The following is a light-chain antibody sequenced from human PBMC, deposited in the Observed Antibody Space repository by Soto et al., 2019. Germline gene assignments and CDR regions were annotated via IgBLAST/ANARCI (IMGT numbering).Light chain of an antibody. CDR1: QSVSSN. CDR3: QQYNNWPHT. CDR2: GAS. Sequence: EIVMTQSPATLSVSPGERATLSCRASQSVSSNLAWYQQKPGQAPGLLIYGASTRATGIPARFSGSGSGTEFTLTISSLQSEDFAVYYCQQYNNWPHTFGGGTKVDIK. J-gene: IGKJ4*01. V-gene: IGKV3-15*01.